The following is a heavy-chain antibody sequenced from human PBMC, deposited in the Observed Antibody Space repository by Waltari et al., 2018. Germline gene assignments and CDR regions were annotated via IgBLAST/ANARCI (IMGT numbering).Heavy chain of an antibody. Sequence: QVQLVQSGAEVKKPGSSVKVSCKASGGTFSSYTISWVRQAPGQGLEWMGRIIPILGIANYAQKFQGRATITADKSTSTAYMELSSLRSEDTAVYYCASPRGAVDYWGQGTLVTVSS. J-gene: IGHJ4*02. D-gene: IGHD1-26*01. CDR2: IIPILGIA. V-gene: IGHV1-69*02. CDR3: ASPRGAVDY. CDR1: GGTFSSYT.